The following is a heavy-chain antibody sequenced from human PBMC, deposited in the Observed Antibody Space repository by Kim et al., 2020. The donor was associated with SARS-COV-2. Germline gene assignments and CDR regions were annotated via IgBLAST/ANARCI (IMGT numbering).Heavy chain of an antibody. CDR1: GFTFTTAG. J-gene: IGHJ4*01. Sequence: GGSLRLSCAASGFTFTTAGMGWLRQAPGKGLAWVSGIGDTTGPTIYADSVTVRFSICSANSENTKFLHLHIIHAKAKAIYECAKRYDTLWISDNWGHGTL. V-gene: IGHV3-23*01. CDR2: IGDTTGPT. D-gene: IGHD3-22*01. CDR3: AKRYDTLWISDN.